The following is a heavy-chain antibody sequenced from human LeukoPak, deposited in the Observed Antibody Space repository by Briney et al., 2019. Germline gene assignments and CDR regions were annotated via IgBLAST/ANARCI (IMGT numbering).Heavy chain of an antibody. J-gene: IGHJ4*02. CDR2: ISSSGGST. CDR3: AKKYSSSWYGPFDY. D-gene: IGHD6-13*01. CDR1: GFTFRNYG. V-gene: IGHV3-23*01. Sequence: GGTLRPSCAVSGFTFRNYGMSWVRQAPGRGLEWVSAISSSGGSTYYADSVKGRFTISRDNSKNTLYLQMNSLRAEDTAVYYCAKKYSSSWYGPFDYWGQGTLVTVSS.